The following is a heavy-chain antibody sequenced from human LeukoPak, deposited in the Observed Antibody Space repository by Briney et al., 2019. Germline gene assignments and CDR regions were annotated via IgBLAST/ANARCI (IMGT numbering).Heavy chain of an antibody. J-gene: IGHJ4*02. D-gene: IGHD6-19*01. CDR1: GYTFTDYY. V-gene: IGHV1-2*02. CDR2: INPNSGGT. Sequence: GASVKVSCKASGYTFTDYYMHWVRQAPGQGLEWMGWINPNSGGTNYAQKFQGRVTMTRDTSISTAYMELSRLRSDDTAVFYCARGDRSAWYLPYDYWGQGTLVTVSS. CDR3: ARGDRSAWYLPYDY.